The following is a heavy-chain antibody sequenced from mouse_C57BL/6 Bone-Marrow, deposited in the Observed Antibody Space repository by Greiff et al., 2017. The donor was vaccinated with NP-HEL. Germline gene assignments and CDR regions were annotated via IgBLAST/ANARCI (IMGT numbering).Heavy chain of an antibody. J-gene: IGHJ2*01. CDR1: GFNIKNTY. CDR2: IDPANGNT. V-gene: IGHV14-3*01. D-gene: IGHD1-1*01. Sequence: VHVKQSVAELVRPGASVKLSCTASGFNIKNTYMHWVKQRPEQGLEWIGRIDPANGNTKYAPKFQGKATITADTSSNTAYLQLSSLTSEDTAIYYWLYGSRGDYFDYWGQGTTLTVSS. CDR3: LYGSRGDYFDY.